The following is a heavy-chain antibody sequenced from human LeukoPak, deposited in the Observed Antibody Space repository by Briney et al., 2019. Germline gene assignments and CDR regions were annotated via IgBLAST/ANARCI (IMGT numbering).Heavy chain of an antibody. CDR3: ARVSSSTSCYKY. Sequence: GGSLRLSCAASGFTFDDYAMHWVRQAPGKGLEWVSGISWNSGSIGYADSVKGRFTISRDNAKNSLYLQMNSLRAEDTAVYYCARVSSSTSCYKYWGQGTLVTVSS. J-gene: IGHJ4*02. D-gene: IGHD2-2*02. CDR1: GFTFDDYA. CDR2: ISWNSGSI. V-gene: IGHV3-9*01.